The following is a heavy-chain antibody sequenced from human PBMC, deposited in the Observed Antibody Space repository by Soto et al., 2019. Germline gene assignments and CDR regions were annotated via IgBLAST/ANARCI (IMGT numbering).Heavy chain of an antibody. CDR2: ISSNGGST. CDR3: ARVEYQPLGSYYYYYMDV. Sequence: EVQLVESGGGLVQPGGSLRLSCAASGFTFSSYAMHWVRQAPGKGLEYVSAISSNGGSTYYANSVKGRFTISRDNSKNTLYLQMGSLRAEDMAVYYCARVEYQPLGSYYYYYMDVWGKGTTVTVSS. D-gene: IGHD6-13*01. CDR1: GFTFSSYA. V-gene: IGHV3-64*01. J-gene: IGHJ6*03.